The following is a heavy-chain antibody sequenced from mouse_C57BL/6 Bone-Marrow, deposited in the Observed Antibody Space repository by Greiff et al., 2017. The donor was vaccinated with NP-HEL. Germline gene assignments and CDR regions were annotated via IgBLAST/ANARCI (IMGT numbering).Heavy chain of an antibody. J-gene: IGHJ4*01. CDR3: ARRSPYYYAMDY. Sequence: QVQLKESGAELVKPGASVKLSCKASGYTFTEYTIHWVKQRSGQGLEWIGWFYPGSGSIKYNEKFKDKATLTADKSSSTVYMELSRLTSEDSAVYFCARRSPYYYAMDYWGQGTSVTVSS. V-gene: IGHV1-62-2*01. CDR2: FYPGSGSI. CDR1: GYTFTEYT.